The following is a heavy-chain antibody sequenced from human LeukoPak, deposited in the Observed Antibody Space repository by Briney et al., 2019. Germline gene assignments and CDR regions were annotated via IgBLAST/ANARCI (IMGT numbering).Heavy chain of an antibody. CDR3: AKSVPITMVRGVIGYLDY. CDR2: ISGSGGST. Sequence: PGGSLRLSCAASGFTFSSYAMSWVRQAPGKGLEWVSAISGSGGSTYYADSVKGRFTISRDNSKNTLYLQMNSLRAEDTAVYYCAKSVPITMVRGVIGYLDYWGQGTLVTVSS. J-gene: IGHJ4*02. V-gene: IGHV3-23*01. D-gene: IGHD3-10*01. CDR1: GFTFSSYA.